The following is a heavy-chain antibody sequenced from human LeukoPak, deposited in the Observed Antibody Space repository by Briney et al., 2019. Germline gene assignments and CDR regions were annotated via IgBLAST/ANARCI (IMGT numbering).Heavy chain of an antibody. D-gene: IGHD2-21*02. J-gene: IGHJ4*02. V-gene: IGHV4-59*08. Sequence: SETLSLTCTVSGGSISTYYWSWIRQPPGQGLEWIGYIYYSGSTNYNPSLKSRVTISVDTSKNQFSLKLSSVTAADTAVYYCARQPRGAYCGSDCNRPFDYWGQGTLVTVSS. CDR1: GGSISTYY. CDR3: ARQPRGAYCGSDCNRPFDY. CDR2: IYYSGST.